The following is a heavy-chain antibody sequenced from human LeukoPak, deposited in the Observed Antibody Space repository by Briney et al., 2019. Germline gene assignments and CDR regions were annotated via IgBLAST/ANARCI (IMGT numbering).Heavy chain of an antibody. Sequence: ETLSLTCTVSGGSISSSTYYWGWIRQPPGKGLEWIGSIYYSGSTYSNPSLKSRVTISVDTSKNQFSLKLTSVTAADTAVYSCARLKRVGYFDYWGQGTLVTVSS. D-gene: IGHD3-22*01. CDR2: IYYSGST. CDR3: ARLKRVGYFDY. V-gene: IGHV4-39*01. CDR1: GGSISSSTYY. J-gene: IGHJ4*02.